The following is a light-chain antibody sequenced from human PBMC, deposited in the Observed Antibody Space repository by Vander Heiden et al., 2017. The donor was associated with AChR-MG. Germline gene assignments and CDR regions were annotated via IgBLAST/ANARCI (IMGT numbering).Light chain of an antibody. CDR1: QDINLN. V-gene: IGKV1-27*01. Sequence: DIYMNQSPSSLSASVGDRVTLTCRASQDINLNLAWYQQKPGKVPQLLIYAASTMQSGIPSRFSGGGSGTDFTLTISSLQAEDVATYYCQKYNSDPWTFGQGTRVEIK. J-gene: IGKJ1*01. CDR2: AAS. CDR3: QKYNSDPWT.